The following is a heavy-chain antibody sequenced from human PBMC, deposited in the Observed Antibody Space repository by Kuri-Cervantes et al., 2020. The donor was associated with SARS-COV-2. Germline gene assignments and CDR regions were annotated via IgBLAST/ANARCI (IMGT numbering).Heavy chain of an antibody. CDR1: GFTFSSYW. Sequence: GESLKISCAASGFTFSSYWMSWVRQAPGKGLEWVSSISSSSSYIYYADSVKGRFTISRDNAKNSLYLQMNSLRAEDTAVYYCARDQIVVVPAASQYDAFDIWGQGTMVTVSS. CDR2: ISSSSSYI. V-gene: IGHV3-21*01. CDR3: ARDQIVVVPAASQYDAFDI. D-gene: IGHD2-2*01. J-gene: IGHJ3*02.